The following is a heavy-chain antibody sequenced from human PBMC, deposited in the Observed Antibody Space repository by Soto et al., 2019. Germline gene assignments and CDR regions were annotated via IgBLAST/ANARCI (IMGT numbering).Heavy chain of an antibody. J-gene: IGHJ4*02. CDR1: DDSINSDKYY. V-gene: IGHV4-39*01. D-gene: IGHD3-9*01. CDR2: VYYRGNA. Sequence: QLQLQESGPGLVKPSETLSLTCSVSDDSINSDKYYWGWIRQPPGKGLEWIGSVYYRGNAYYNPSLQTRVTISLDKSNSQFSPKLNSVTAADSAVYFCARLEGLATISYYFDFWGPGALVTVSS. CDR3: ARLEGLATISYYFDF.